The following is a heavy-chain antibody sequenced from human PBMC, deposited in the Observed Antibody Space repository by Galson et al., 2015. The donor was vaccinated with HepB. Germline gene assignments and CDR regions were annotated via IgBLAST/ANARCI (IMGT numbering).Heavy chain of an antibody. D-gene: IGHD6-19*01. J-gene: IGHJ1*01. CDR3: ATRSGASGWYSYLQH. Sequence: SLRLSCAASGFTFSSYAIMWVRQAPGKGLEWVSGMSDNGDNTFYADSVKGRFTISRDISKNTVYLQMNSLRVEDTAVYYCATRSGASGWYSYLQHGGQGTRVTVS. CDR1: GFTFSSYA. V-gene: IGHV3-23*01. CDR2: MSDNGDNT.